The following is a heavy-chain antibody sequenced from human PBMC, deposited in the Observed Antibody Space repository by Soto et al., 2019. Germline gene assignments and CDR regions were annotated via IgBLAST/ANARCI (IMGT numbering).Heavy chain of an antibody. Sequence: QVQLQESGPGLVKPSQTLSLTCTVSGGSISSGGYYWSWIRQHPGKGLEWIGYIYYSGSTYYNPSLKSRVTISVDTSKNQFSLKLSSVTAADTAVYYCARGDEAYDSSGYPRDAFDIWGQETMVTVSS. CDR3: ARGDEAYDSSGYPRDAFDI. V-gene: IGHV4-31*03. D-gene: IGHD3-22*01. CDR1: GGSISSGGYY. J-gene: IGHJ3*02. CDR2: IYYSGST.